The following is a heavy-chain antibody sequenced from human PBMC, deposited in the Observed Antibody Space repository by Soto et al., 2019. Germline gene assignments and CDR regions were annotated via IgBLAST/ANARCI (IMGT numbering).Heavy chain of an antibody. CDR3: ARAVGGRYFDSSYGMDV. CDR2: ISAYNGNT. J-gene: IGHJ6*02. V-gene: IGHV1-18*01. CDR1: GGSFSCYT. Sequence: GASAKATSKDSGGSFSCYTISSPQHATGQALEWVGGISAYNGNTNYAQKLQGRVTMTTDTSTSTAYMELRSLRSDDTAVYYCARAVGGRYFDSSYGMDVWGQGTTVTVS. D-gene: IGHD3-9*01.